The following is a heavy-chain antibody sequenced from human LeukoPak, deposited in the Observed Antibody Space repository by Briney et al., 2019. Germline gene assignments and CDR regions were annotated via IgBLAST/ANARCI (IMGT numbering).Heavy chain of an antibody. D-gene: IGHD3-3*01. J-gene: IGHJ5*02. V-gene: IGHV3-48*03. CDR3: ARLQEDYDFWSGSRAWFDP. CDR1: GFTLSSYE. CDR2: ISSSGSSI. Sequence: GGSLRLSCAASGFTLSSYEMNWVRQAPGKGLEWVSYISSSGSSISYADSVKGRFTISRDNAKNSLYLQMNSLRAEDTAVYYCARLQEDYDFWSGSRAWFDPWGQGTLVTVSS.